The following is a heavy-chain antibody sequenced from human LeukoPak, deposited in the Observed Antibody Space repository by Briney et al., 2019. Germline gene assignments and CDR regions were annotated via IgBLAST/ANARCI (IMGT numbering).Heavy chain of an antibody. CDR2: IIPIFGTA. J-gene: IGHJ6*03. D-gene: IGHD5-18*01. V-gene: IGHV1-69*05. CDR3: ARSQGYSYGYHYYYYMDV. CDR1: GYIFTNYD. Sequence: ASVKVSCKASGYIFTNYDIHWVRQATGQGLEWMGGIIPIFGTANYAQKFQGRVTMTTDTSTSTAYMELRSLRSDDTAVYYCARSQGYSYGYHYYYYMDVWGKGTTVTVSS.